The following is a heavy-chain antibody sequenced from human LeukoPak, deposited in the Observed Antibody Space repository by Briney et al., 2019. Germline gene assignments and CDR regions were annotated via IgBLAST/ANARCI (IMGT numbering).Heavy chain of an antibody. V-gene: IGHV1-69*05. J-gene: IGHJ6*03. CDR2: IIPIFGTA. D-gene: IGHD2-2*01. Sequence: GSSVKVSCKASGGTFSSYAISWVRQAPGQGLEWMGGIIPIFGTANYAQKFQGRVTITTDESTSTAYMELSSLRSEDTAVYYCARVPYCSSTSCSSRQDYYYYMDVWAKGPRSPSP. CDR3: ARVPYCSSTSCSSRQDYYYYMDV. CDR1: GGTFSSYA.